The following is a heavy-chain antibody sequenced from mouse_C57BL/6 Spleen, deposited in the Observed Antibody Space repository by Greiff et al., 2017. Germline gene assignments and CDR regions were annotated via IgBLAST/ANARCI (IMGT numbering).Heavy chain of an antibody. CDR3: VREAVSSLDY. D-gene: IGHD1-1*01. Sequence: EVKVIESGGGLVQPKGSLKLSCAASGFTFNTYAMHWVRQAPGKGLEWVARLRSKSSNYATYYADSVKDRFTISRDDSQSMLYLQMNNLKTEDTAMYYCVREAVSSLDYWGQGTTLTVSS. CDR2: LRSKSSNYAT. CDR1: GFTFNTYA. J-gene: IGHJ2*01. V-gene: IGHV10-3*01.